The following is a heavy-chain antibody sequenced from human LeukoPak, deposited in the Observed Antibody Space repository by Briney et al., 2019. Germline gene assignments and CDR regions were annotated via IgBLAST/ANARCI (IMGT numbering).Heavy chain of an antibody. V-gene: IGHV3-7*01. Sequence: GGSLRLSCAASGFTVSSNYMSWVRQAPGKGLEWVANINLDGSEKYYVDSVKGRYTISRDNAKNSLYLQMRSLRAEDTAIYYCARDSPYSDSFAYDYWGQGTLVTVSS. D-gene: IGHD1-26*01. CDR2: INLDGSEK. CDR1: GFTVSSNY. J-gene: IGHJ4*02. CDR3: ARDSPYSDSFAYDY.